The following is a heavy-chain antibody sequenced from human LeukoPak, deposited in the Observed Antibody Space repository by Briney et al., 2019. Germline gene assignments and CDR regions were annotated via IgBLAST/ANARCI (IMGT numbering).Heavy chain of an antibody. Sequence: GGSLRLSCAASGFTFSSYGMSWVRQAPGKGLEWVSAISGSGGSTYYADSVKGRFTISRDNSKNTLYLQMNSLRAEDTAVYYCARRYCSGGSCYFDYWSQGTLVTVSS. D-gene: IGHD2-15*01. CDR2: ISGSGGST. CDR1: GFTFSSYG. CDR3: ARRYCSGGSCYFDY. J-gene: IGHJ4*02. V-gene: IGHV3-23*01.